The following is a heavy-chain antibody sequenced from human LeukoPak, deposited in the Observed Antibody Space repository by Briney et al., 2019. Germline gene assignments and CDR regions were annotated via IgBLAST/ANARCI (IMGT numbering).Heavy chain of an antibody. J-gene: IGHJ4*02. CDR3: ARLASSSSRSVDY. CDR2: IYPGDSDT. Sequence: GESLKISCKGSGYTFTNHWIGWVRQMPGKGLEWMGIIYPGDSDTRYSPSFQGQVTISADKSISTAYLQWSSLRASDSAMFYCARLASSSSRSVDYWGQGTLVTVSS. CDR1: GYTFTNHW. D-gene: IGHD6-6*01. V-gene: IGHV5-51*01.